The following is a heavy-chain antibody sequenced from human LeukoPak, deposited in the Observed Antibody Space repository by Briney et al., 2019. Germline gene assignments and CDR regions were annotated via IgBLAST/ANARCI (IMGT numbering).Heavy chain of an antibody. Sequence: PSETLSLTCIVSGGSISSHYWTWIRQAPGKSLEWIGNIYYSGGTNYNPSLKSPVIISIDTSKNQFSLKVTSVTAADTAVYYCARWGILSFGEHTPVFDYWGQGTLVTVSS. CDR3: ARWGILSFGEHTPVFDY. J-gene: IGHJ4*02. CDR1: GGSISSHY. CDR2: IYYSGGT. V-gene: IGHV4-59*11. D-gene: IGHD3-10*01.